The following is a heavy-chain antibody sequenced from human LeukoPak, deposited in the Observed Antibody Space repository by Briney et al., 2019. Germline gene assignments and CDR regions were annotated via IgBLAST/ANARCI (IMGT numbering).Heavy chain of an antibody. CDR3: ARGKYDYGDSRNWFDP. V-gene: IGHV1-18*01. CDR1: GYTFTSYG. CDR2: ISAYNGNT. D-gene: IGHD4-17*01. J-gene: IGHJ5*02. Sequence: ASVKVSCKASGYTFTSYGISWVRQAPGQGLEWMGWISAYNGNTNYAQKLQGRVTMTTDTSTSIAYMELRSLRSDDTAVYYCARGKYDYGDSRNWFDPWGQGTLVTVSS.